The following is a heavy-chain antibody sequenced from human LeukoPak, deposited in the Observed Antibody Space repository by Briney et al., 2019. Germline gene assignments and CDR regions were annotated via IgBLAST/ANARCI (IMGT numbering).Heavy chain of an antibody. CDR2: IYYSGST. Sequence: SETLSLTCTVSGGSISSYYWSWIRQPPGKGLEWLGYIYYSGSTNYNPSLKSRVTISVDTSKNQFSLKLSSVTAADTAVYYCASTYSSSWYYYYGMDVWGQGTTVTVSS. CDR3: ASTYSSSWYYYYGMDV. J-gene: IGHJ6*02. D-gene: IGHD6-13*01. CDR1: GGSISSYY. V-gene: IGHV4-59*08.